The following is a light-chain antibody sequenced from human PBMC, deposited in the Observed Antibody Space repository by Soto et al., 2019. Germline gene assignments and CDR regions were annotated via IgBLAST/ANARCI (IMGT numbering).Light chain of an antibody. CDR3: SSYTGSNNLG. J-gene: IGLJ3*02. CDR1: SSDVGGYNY. V-gene: IGLV2-8*01. Sequence: QSALTQSPSASGSPGQSVTISCSGTSSDVGGYNYVSWYQQHPGKAPKVMIYEVSKRPSGVPDRFSGSKSGNTASLTVSGLQAEDEADYYCSSYTGSNNLGFGGGTQLTVL. CDR2: EVS.